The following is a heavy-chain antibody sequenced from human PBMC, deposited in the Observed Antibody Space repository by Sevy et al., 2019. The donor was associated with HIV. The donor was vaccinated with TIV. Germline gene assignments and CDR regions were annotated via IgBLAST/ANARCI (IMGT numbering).Heavy chain of an antibody. V-gene: IGHV1-2*02. CDR2: INPYTGGT. CDR3: AREEYSSRYFDF. J-gene: IGHJ4*02. CDR1: GYTLTGKY. Sequence: ASVKVSCKASGYTLTGKYMHWVRQAPGQGLEWMGGINPYTGGTKYAQKFQGRVVMTRDTSIRTAHMEWGRVKSDDTAIYYCAREEYSSRYFDFWGQGTLATVSS. D-gene: IGHD6-13*01.